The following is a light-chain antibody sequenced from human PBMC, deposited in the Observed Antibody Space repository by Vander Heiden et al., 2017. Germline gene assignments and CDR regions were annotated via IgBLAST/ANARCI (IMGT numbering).Light chain of an antibody. CDR2: DVN. V-gene: IGLV2-11*01. CDR1: SSDVGGDDY. CDR3: CADAGSDTWV. J-gene: IGLJ3*02. Sequence: QSPLTQTRPVAGSPRQAVTISVSGTSSDVGGDDYVAWYQQDPGKAPKLLIYDVNKWPSGVPGRFSGSESGNTATLTISGLLTEDEADYYCCADAGSDTWVFGVGTKVTVL.